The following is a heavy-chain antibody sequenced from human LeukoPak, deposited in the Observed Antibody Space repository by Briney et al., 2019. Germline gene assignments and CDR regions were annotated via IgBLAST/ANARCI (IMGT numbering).Heavy chain of an antibody. CDR2: MNPKRGDT. V-gene: IGHV1-2*02. J-gene: IGHJ4*02. CDR1: GDTFTDYY. CDR3: ARNKEGKSLDY. Sequence: ASVKVSCKVSGDTFTDYYIHWVRQAPGQGLEWMAWMNPKRGDTSYTQKFQGRVTMTRDTSISTAYMELSRLRFDDTAVYYCARNKEGKSLDYWGQGTLVTVSS.